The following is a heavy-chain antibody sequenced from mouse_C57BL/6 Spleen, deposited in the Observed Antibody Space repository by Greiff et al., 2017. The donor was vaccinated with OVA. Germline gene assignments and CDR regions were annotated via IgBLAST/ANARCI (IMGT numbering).Heavy chain of an antibody. CDR3: ARGGTTVALDV. V-gene: IGHV3-6*01. Sequence: EVKLMESGPGLVKPSQSLSLTCSVTGYSITSGYYWNWIRQFPGNKLEWMGYISYDGSNNYNPSLKNRISIPRHTPKNQFFLKLNSVTTEDTATYYCARGGTTVALDVWGTGTTVTVAS. CDR2: ISYDGSN. J-gene: IGHJ1*03. CDR1: GYSITSGYY. D-gene: IGHD1-1*01.